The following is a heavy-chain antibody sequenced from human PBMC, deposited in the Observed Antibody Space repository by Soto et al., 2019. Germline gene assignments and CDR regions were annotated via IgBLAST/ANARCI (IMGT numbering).Heavy chain of an antibody. CDR3: ARGYGSGSYYNDGVLVPIDYYYYYGMDV. D-gene: IGHD3-10*01. CDR2: IYHSGST. CDR1: GGSISSSNW. V-gene: IGHV4-4*02. Sequence: SETLSLTCAVSGGSISSSNWWSWVRQPPGKGLEWIGEIYHSGSTNYNPSLKSRVTISVDKSKNQFSLKLSSVTAADTAVYYCARGYGSGSYYNDGVLVPIDYYYYYGMDVWGQGTTVTVSS. J-gene: IGHJ6*02.